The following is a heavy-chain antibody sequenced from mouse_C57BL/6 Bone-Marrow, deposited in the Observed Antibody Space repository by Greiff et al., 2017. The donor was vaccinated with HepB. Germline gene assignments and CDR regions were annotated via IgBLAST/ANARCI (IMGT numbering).Heavy chain of an antibody. Sequence: VQLQQPGAELVKPGASVKLSCKASGYTFTSYWMHWVKQRPGRGLEWIGRIDPNSGGTKYNEKFKSKATLTVDKPSSTAYMHLSSLTSEDSAVYYCALYYYGSSYYAMDYWGQGTSVTVSS. CDR1: GYTFTSYW. CDR2: IDPNSGGT. D-gene: IGHD1-1*01. J-gene: IGHJ4*01. V-gene: IGHV1-72*01. CDR3: ALYYYGSSYYAMDY.